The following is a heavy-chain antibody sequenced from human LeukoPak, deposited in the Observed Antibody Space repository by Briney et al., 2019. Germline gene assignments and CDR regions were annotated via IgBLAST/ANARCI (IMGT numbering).Heavy chain of an antibody. J-gene: IGHJ5*02. CDR1: GGTFSSYA. CDR3: ARDSARDRGLWFDP. V-gene: IGHV1-69*06. Sequence: SVKVSCKASGGTFSSYAISWVRQAPGQGLEWMGGIIPIFGTANYAQKFQGRVTITADKSTSTAYMELSSLRSEVTAVYYCARDSARDRGLWFDPWGQGTLVTVSS. CDR2: IIPIFGTA. D-gene: IGHD3-16*01.